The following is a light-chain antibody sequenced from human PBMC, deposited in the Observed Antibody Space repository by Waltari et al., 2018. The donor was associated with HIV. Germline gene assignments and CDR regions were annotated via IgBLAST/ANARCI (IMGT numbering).Light chain of an antibody. J-gene: IGKJ1*01. CDR3: QQYYSTPRT. V-gene: IGKV4-1*01. CDR1: QKILFSSTNKNY. CDR2: WAS. Sequence: DIVLTQSPDSLAVSLGERATMNCKSSQKILFSSTNKNYLSWYQQRPGQPPRLLIYWASSQEAGGPERFTGSGSGTNFTLTISRLQADDVAVYFCQQYYSTPRTFGQGTKV.